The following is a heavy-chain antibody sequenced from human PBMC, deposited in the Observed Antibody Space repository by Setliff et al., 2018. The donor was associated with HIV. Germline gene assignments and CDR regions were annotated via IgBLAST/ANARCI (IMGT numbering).Heavy chain of an antibody. J-gene: IGHJ6*03. V-gene: IGHV4-61*09. Sequence: SETLSLTCTVSGGSIRSGPYYWSWIRQPAGKGLEWIGQIYTSGSTNYNPSLKSRVTISVDTSKKQFSLKLSSVTAADTAVYYCARRGGYSYGYMDVWGKGTTVTV. CDR3: ARRGGYSYGYMDV. CDR1: GGSIRSGPYY. CDR2: IYTSGST. D-gene: IGHD5-18*01.